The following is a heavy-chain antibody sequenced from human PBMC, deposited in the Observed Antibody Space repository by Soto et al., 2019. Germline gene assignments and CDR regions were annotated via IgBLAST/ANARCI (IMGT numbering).Heavy chain of an antibody. CDR1: GITFNFYW. CDR3: ATDHYGDYYFQH. Sequence: GSLRLSCAASGITFNFYWMHWVRQVPGKGLVWVSRINNDGSSTSYADSVRGRFTISRDNAYNTLYLQMHSLRAEDTAVYYCATDHYGDYYFQHWGLGTLVTVSS. V-gene: IGHV3-74*01. D-gene: IGHD4-17*01. J-gene: IGHJ1*01. CDR2: INNDGSST.